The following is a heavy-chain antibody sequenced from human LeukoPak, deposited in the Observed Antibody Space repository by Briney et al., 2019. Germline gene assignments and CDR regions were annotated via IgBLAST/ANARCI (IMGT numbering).Heavy chain of an antibody. CDR1: GYSISSGYY. D-gene: IGHD2-21*02. CDR2: IYHSGST. Sequence: KPSETLSLTCTVSGYSISSGYYWGWIRQPPGKGLEWIGSIYHSGSTYYNPSLKSRVTISVDTSKNQFSLKLSSVTAADTAVYYCARPRLLLGYFDYWGQGTLVTVSS. J-gene: IGHJ4*02. V-gene: IGHV4-38-2*02. CDR3: ARPRLLLGYFDY.